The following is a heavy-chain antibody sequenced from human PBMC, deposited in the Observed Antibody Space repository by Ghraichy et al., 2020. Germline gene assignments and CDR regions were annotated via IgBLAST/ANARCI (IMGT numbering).Heavy chain of an antibody. D-gene: IGHD1-7*01. CDR3: ARGPPTGTRDAFDI. Sequence: SETLSLTCAVYGGSFSGYYWSWIRQPPGKGLEWIGEINHSGSTNYNPSLKSRVTISVDTSKNQFSLKLSSVTAADTAVYYCARGPPTGTRDAFDIWGQGTMVTVSS. CDR1: GGSFSGYY. J-gene: IGHJ3*02. CDR2: INHSGST. V-gene: IGHV4-34*01.